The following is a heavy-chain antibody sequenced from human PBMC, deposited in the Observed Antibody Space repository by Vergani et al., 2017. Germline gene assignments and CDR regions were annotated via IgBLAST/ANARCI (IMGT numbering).Heavy chain of an antibody. CDR3: ARVMYRDEASTGYRLEGMDI. CDR1: GGSISSDNW. D-gene: IGHD3-9*01. CDR2: IHQSRST. J-gene: IGHJ6*02. V-gene: IGHV4-4*02. Sequence: QVQLQQWGPGLVTPSGTLSLTCAVYGGSISSDNWWNWVRQAPGKGLQWIGEIHQSRSTNYNPSLRRRVTISLDKSKNQFSLKLTSVTAADTAVYFCARVMYRDEASTGYRLEGMDIWGQGTTVTISS.